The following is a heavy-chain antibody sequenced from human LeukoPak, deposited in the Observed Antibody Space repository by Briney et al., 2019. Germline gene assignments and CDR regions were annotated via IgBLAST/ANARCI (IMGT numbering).Heavy chain of an antibody. D-gene: IGHD2-2*01. CDR2: ISSSGSTI. J-gene: IGHJ6*03. Sequence: QPGGSLRLSCAASGFTFSSYEMNWVRQAPGKGLEWVSYISSSGSTIYYADSVKGRFTISRGNAKNSLYLQMNSLRAEDTAVYYCASTGSSTSCYASCSMDVWGKGTTVTVSS. CDR3: ASTGSSTSCYASCSMDV. V-gene: IGHV3-48*03. CDR1: GFTFSSYE.